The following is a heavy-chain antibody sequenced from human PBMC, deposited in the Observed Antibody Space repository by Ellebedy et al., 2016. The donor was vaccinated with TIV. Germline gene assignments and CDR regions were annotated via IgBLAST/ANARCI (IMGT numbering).Heavy chain of an antibody. V-gene: IGHV3-74*01. D-gene: IGHD4/OR15-4a*01. J-gene: IGHJ5*02. CDR1: GFTFSGYF. Sequence: GGSLRLSCTASGFTFSGYFMDWVRQAPGKGLVWLSRIKGDGTRTHYADSVKGRFTISRDNARNTLYLQMNRLTAEDTAVYYCVRVSDGDYGSWFGPWGQGTLVTVSS. CDR2: IKGDGTRT. CDR3: VRVSDGDYGSWFGP.